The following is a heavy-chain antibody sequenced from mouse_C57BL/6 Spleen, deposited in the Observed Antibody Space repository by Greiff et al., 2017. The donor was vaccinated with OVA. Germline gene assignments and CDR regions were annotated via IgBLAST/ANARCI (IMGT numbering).Heavy chain of an antibody. CDR1: GYTFTEYT. CDR2: FYPGSGSI. V-gene: IGHV1-62-2*01. CDR3: ARHEDGGYYDYAWFAY. D-gene: IGHD2-4*01. Sequence: VQLQQSGAELVKPGASVKLSCKASGYTFTEYTIHWVKQRSGHGLEWIGWFYPGSGSIKYNEKFKDKATLTADKSSSTVYMELSRLTSEDSAVYFCARHEDGGYYDYAWFAYWGQGTLVTVSA. J-gene: IGHJ3*01.